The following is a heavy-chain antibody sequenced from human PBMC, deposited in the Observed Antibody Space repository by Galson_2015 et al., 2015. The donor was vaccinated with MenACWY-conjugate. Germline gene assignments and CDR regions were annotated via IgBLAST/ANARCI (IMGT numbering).Heavy chain of an antibody. D-gene: IGHD1-26*01. Sequence: QSGAAVTKPGETLSLSFMGSGCNFLPYWVGWGRQMPGKGLEWVGLISPIDTKTRYSPAFEGQVTISADKSISTAYLQWNSLQASDAAMYSWARHPPGGRGMDVWGQGTTVTVSS. CDR3: ARHPPGGRGMDV. J-gene: IGHJ6*02. CDR2: ISPIDTKT. CDR1: GCNFLPYW. V-gene: IGHV5-51*01.